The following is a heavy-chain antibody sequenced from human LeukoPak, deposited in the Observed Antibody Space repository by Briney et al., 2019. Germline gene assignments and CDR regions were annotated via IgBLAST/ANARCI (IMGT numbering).Heavy chain of an antibody. V-gene: IGHV4-59*01. CDR1: GDSINDYY. Sequence: SETLSLTCTVSGDSINDYYWSWIRQPPGERPEWIGYVYFSGSTNYNPSLKSRVTISVDRSKNQFSLKLTSVTAADTAVYYCARAEYYYDSSSYHGWFDPWGQGTLVTVSS. D-gene: IGHD3-22*01. J-gene: IGHJ5*02. CDR3: ARAEYYYDSSSYHGWFDP. CDR2: VYFSGST.